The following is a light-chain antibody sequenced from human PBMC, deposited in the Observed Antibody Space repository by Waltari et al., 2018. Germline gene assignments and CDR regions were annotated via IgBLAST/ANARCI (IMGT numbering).Light chain of an antibody. J-gene: IGKJ2*01. CDR1: QSVSSN. CDR2: GAS. V-gene: IGKV3-15*01. CDR3: QQYNNWPPVGYT. Sequence: EIVMTQSPATLSVSPGERATLPCRASQSVSSNLAWYQQKPGQAPRLLIYGASTRATGIPARFSGSGSGTEFTLTISSLQSEDFAVYYCQQYNNWPPVGYTFGQGTKLEIK.